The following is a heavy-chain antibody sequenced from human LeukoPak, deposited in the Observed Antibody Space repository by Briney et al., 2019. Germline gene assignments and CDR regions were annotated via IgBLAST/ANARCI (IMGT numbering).Heavy chain of an antibody. CDR1: GFTFRSYA. V-gene: IGHV3-23*01. CDR2: VSGSGGST. CDR3: AKELIVGATTPFDY. J-gene: IGHJ4*02. D-gene: IGHD1-26*01. Sequence: PGGSLRLSCAASGFTFRSYAMSWVRQAPGKGLEWVSAVSGSGGSTYYVDSVKGRFTISRDNSKNTLYLQVNSLRAEDTAVYYCAKELIVGATTPFDYWGQGTLVTVSS.